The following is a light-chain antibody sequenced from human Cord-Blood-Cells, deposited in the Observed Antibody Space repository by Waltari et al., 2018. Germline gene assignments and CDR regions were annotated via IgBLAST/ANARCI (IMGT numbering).Light chain of an antibody. V-gene: IGLV3-1*01. CDR2: QDS. Sequence: SYELTQPTSVPVYPGQTARITFSGDKLGDKYACWYQQKPGQSPVLVIYQDSKRPSGIPERFSGSNSGNTATLTISGTQAMDEADYYCQAWDSSTHVVFGGGTKLTVL. CDR1: KLGDKY. CDR3: QAWDSSTHVV. J-gene: IGLJ2*01.